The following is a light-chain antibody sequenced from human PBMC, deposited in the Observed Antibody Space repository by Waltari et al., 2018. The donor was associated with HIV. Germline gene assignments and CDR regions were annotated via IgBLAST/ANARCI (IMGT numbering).Light chain of an antibody. CDR2: SNN. J-gene: IGLJ3*02. CDR3: AAWDDSLNAWV. Sequence: QSVLTQPPSASGTPGQRVSIPCSGSSTTIGSNIVTWYLQLPGTSPKLLICSNNQRPSGVPDRFSCSKSGTSASLAISVLQSEDEADYYCAAWDDSLNAWVFGGGTKLTVL. CDR1: STTIGSNI. V-gene: IGLV1-44*01.